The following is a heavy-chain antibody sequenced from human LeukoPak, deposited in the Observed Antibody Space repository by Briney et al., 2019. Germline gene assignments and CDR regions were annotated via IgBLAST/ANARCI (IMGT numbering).Heavy chain of an antibody. CDR1: GGSFSGYY. CDR2: INHSGST. CDR3: ARESPLGHYFDY. Sequence: PSETLSLTCAVYGGSFSGYYWSWIRQPPGKGLEWIGEINHSGSTNYNPSLKSRVTISVDTSKNQFSLKLSSVTAADTAVYYCARESPLGHYFDYWGQGTLVTVSS. D-gene: IGHD3-16*01. V-gene: IGHV4-34*01. J-gene: IGHJ4*02.